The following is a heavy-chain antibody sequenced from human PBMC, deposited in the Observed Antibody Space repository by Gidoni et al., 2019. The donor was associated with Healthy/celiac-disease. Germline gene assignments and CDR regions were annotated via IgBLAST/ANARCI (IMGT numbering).Heavy chain of an antibody. CDR2: IYYSGST. J-gene: IGHJ4*02. V-gene: IGHV4-39*01. Sequence: QLQLQESGPGLVKPSETLSLTCTVSGGSISSSSYYWGWIRQPPGKGLEWIGSIYYSGSTYYNPSLKSRVTISVDTSKNQFSLKLSSVTAADTAVYYCARQPTAGKYGGYFDYWGQGTLVTVSS. D-gene: IGHD1-26*01. CDR1: GGSISSSSYY. CDR3: ARQPTAGKYGGYFDY.